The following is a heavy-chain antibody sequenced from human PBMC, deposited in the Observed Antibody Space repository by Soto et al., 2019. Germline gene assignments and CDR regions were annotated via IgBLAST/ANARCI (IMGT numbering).Heavy chain of an antibody. Sequence: SVKVSCKASGGTFSSYSISWVRQAPGQGLEWMGGIIPIFGTANYAQKFQGRVTITADESTSTAYMELSSLRSEDTAVYYCARGEYCSGGSCYGSYYYYGMDVWGQGTTVTVSS. J-gene: IGHJ6*02. CDR2: IIPIFGTA. CDR3: ARGEYCSGGSCYGSYYYYGMDV. V-gene: IGHV1-69*13. CDR1: GGTFSSYS. D-gene: IGHD2-15*01.